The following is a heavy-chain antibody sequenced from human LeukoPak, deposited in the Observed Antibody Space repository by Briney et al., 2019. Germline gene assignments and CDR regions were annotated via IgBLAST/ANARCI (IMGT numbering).Heavy chain of an antibody. CDR3: ARDNVDCSSTSCYKGFWFDP. Sequence: ASVKVSCKASGYTFTSYGISWVRQAPGQGLEWMGWISAYNGNTNYAQKLQGRVTMTTDTSTSTAYMELSSLRSEDTAVYYCARDNVDCSSTSCYKGFWFDPWGQGTLVTVSS. D-gene: IGHD2-2*02. CDR1: GYTFTSYG. V-gene: IGHV1-18*01. J-gene: IGHJ5*02. CDR2: ISAYNGNT.